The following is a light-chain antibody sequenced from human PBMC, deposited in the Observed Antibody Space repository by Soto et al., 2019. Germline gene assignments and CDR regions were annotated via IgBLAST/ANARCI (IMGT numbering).Light chain of an antibody. J-gene: IGKJ4*01. CDR2: GAS. CDR1: QSVGSNF. Sequence: EIVLMQSPGTLSLSPGERVTLSCRASQSVGSNFLAWYQQKPGQAPRLLIYGASSRASGIPDRFSGSGSGTDFALTITSLQAEDFATYYCQQLRMYPSTFGGGTKVEIK. CDR3: QQLRMYPST. V-gene: IGKV3-20*01.